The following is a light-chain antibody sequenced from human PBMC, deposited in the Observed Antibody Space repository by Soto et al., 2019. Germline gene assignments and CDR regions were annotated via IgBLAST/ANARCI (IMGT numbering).Light chain of an antibody. Sequence: EVVLTQSPATLSLSPGERATLSCRASQGVSIYLAWYQQKPGQAPRLLIYDAFNRATGIPARFSGSGSGTYFTLTISSLEPEDFAVYYRQQRNSWPPLTFGGGTKVEIK. J-gene: IGKJ4*01. CDR2: DAF. V-gene: IGKV3-11*01. CDR1: QGVSIY. CDR3: QQRNSWPPLT.